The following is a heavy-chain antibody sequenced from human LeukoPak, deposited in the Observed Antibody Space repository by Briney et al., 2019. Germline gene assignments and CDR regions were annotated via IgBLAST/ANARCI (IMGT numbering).Heavy chain of an antibody. Sequence: GASVKVSCKASGYTFTSYAMHWVRQAPGQRLEWMGWINAGNGNTKYSQKFQGRVTITRDTSASTAYMELSSLRSEDTAVYYCARVHEDYGDLNWFDPWGQGTLVTVSS. CDR2: INAGNGNT. CDR3: ARVHEDYGDLNWFDP. V-gene: IGHV1-3*01. J-gene: IGHJ5*02. D-gene: IGHD4-17*01. CDR1: GYTFTSYA.